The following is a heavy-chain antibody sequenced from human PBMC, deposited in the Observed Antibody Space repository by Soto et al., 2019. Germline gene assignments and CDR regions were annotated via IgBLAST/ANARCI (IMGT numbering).Heavy chain of an antibody. J-gene: IGHJ4*02. CDR1: GDSISSNSAA. V-gene: IGHV6-1*01. CDR3: ARGSHDSAWH. Sequence: SQTLSLTCAISGDSISSNSAAWSWIRQSPSRGLEWLGRTYYRSKWYNDYAVSVKSRITINPDTSKNQFSLQLSSMPPEDPAVYYCARGSHDSAWHWGQGTLVTVSS. D-gene: IGHD3-10*01. CDR2: TYYRSKWYN.